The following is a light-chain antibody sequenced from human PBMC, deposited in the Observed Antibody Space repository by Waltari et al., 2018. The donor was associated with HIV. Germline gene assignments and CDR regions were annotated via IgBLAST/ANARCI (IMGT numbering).Light chain of an antibody. CDR2: QDD. Sequence: SYEVTQPPSVAVSPGQTASITCSGYELGDKYTCWYQHEPGQSPLLVIYQDDKRPSGIPALFSASSSGHTATLTISGTLPMDEADYYCQAWGSTTSGVFGRGTKLTVL. CDR1: ELGDKY. V-gene: IGLV3-1*01. J-gene: IGLJ2*01. CDR3: QAWGSTTSGV.